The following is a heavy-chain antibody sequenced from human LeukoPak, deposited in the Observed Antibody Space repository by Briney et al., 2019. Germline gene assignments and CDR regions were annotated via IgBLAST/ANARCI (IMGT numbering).Heavy chain of an antibody. D-gene: IGHD3-3*01. J-gene: IGHJ4*02. CDR2: IKRKTDGGTS. CDR1: GFTFSNSP. Sequence: PGGSLRLSCAASGFTFSNSPMHWVRQAPGKGLEWVGRIKRKTDGGTSDYAAPVKGRFTISGDDSKNTVYLQMNSLRAEDTAVYYCARVGRSGYYTWYFDYWGQGTLVTVSS. CDR3: ARVGRSGYYTWYFDY. V-gene: IGHV3-15*01.